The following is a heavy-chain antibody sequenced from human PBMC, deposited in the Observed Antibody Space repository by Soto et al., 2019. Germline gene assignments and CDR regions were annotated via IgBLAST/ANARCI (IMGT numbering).Heavy chain of an antibody. CDR2: IYYSGRT. V-gene: IGHV4-39*02. Sequence: QLQLQESGPRLVKPSDTLSLTCTVSGGSIRSGNYYWAWIRQSPGKGLEWIGSIYYSGRTYYNPSLKGRITLSVDTSKDQFSLGLTSVTAADTGVYYCAREDISYYDTNGYNFWGPGTLVTVSS. CDR3: AREDISYYDTNGYNF. CDR1: GGSIRSGNYY. J-gene: IGHJ4*02. D-gene: IGHD3-16*01.